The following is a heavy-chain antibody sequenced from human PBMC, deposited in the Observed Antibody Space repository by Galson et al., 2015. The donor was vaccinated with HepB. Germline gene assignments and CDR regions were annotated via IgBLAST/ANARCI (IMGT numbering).Heavy chain of an antibody. CDR1: GFTFSSYW. Sequence: SLRLSCAASGFTFSSYWMTWVRQAPGKGLQWVANINQDGSETYYVDSVKGRFTISRDNAKNSLYLQMNSLRSEDTAVYSCARDLRMENDYLYGSVSPYYNGMDVWGQGTTVTVSS. D-gene: IGHD3-10*01. CDR3: ARDLRMENDYLYGSVSPYYNGMDV. V-gene: IGHV3-7*03. J-gene: IGHJ6*02. CDR2: INQDGSET.